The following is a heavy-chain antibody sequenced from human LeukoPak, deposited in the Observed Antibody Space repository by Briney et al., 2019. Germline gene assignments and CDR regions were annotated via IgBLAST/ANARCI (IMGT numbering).Heavy chain of an antibody. Sequence: SDTLSLTCTVSGGSISSYYWSWIRQPPGKGLEWIGYIYYSGSTNYNPSLKSRVTISVDTSKNQFSLKLSSVTAADTAVYYCARGGWYCSGGSCYSSPSYYYYMDVWGKGTTVTISS. D-gene: IGHD2-15*01. CDR3: ARGGWYCSGGSCYSSPSYYYYMDV. J-gene: IGHJ6*03. CDR1: GGSISSYY. CDR2: IYYSGST. V-gene: IGHV4-59*01.